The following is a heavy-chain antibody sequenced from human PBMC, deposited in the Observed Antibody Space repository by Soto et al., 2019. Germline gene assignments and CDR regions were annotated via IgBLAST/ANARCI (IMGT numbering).Heavy chain of an antibody. CDR1: GYTFTSYY. CDR2: INASGGRT. J-gene: IGHJ6*02. Sequence: QVQLVQSGAEVKKPGASVKVSCKASGYTFTSYYMHWVRQAPGQGLAWMGIINASGGRTTYAQKFLGRVRMSTDTSTSTVYMELSSLRSEDTAVYFCAREECSGGSCYSGGYGMYVWGQGTTVTVSS. CDR3: AREECSGGSCYSGGYGMYV. D-gene: IGHD2-15*01. V-gene: IGHV1-46*01.